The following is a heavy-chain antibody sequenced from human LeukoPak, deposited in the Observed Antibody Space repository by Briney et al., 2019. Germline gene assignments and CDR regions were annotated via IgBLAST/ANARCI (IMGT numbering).Heavy chain of an antibody. CDR2: IYSGGST. CDR1: GFTVSSNY. V-gene: IGHV3-53*01. Sequence: GGSLRLSCAASGFTVSSNYMSWVRQAPGKGLEWVSAIYSGGSTYYADSVKGRFTISRDNSKNTLYLQMNSLRAEDTAVYYCVRDSVGLYYFDYWGQGTLVTVSS. J-gene: IGHJ4*02. D-gene: IGHD1-26*01. CDR3: VRDSVGLYYFDY.